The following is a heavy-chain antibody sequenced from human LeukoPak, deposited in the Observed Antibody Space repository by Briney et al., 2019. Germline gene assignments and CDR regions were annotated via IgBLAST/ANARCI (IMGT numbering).Heavy chain of an antibody. Sequence: ASVKVSCKASGYTFTGYYMHWVRQAPGQGLEWMGWINPNSGGTNYAQKFQGRVTMTRDTSISTAYMELSRLRSDDTAVYYCARRAVRGVMGLDYWGQGTLVTVSS. V-gene: IGHV1-2*02. CDR3: ARRAVRGVMGLDY. CDR2: INPNSGGT. J-gene: IGHJ4*02. D-gene: IGHD3-10*01. CDR1: GYTFTGYY.